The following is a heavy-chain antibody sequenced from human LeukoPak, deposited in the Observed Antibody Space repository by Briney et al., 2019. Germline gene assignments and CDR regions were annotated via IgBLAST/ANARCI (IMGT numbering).Heavy chain of an antibody. CDR3: AREMATIVNQFDY. V-gene: IGHV1-18*01. Sequence: GASVKVSCKASGYTFTSYGISWVRQAPGQGLEWMGWISPYNGNTNYAQKLQGRVTMTTDTSTTTAYMELRSLRSDDTALCYCAREMATIVNQFDYWGQGTLVTVSS. CDR1: GYTFTSYG. D-gene: IGHD5-24*01. J-gene: IGHJ4*02. CDR2: ISPYNGNT.